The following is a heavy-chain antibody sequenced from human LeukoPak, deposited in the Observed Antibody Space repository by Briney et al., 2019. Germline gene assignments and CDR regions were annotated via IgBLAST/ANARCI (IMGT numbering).Heavy chain of an antibody. CDR1: GFTFSSYG. D-gene: IGHD3-22*01. Sequence: GGSLRLSCAASGFTFSSYGMHWVRQAPGKGLEWVAFIRYDGSNKYYADSVKGRFTISRDNSKNTLYLQVNSLRAEDTAVYYCAKVRSMIVVVRDAFDIWGQGTMVTVSS. CDR3: AKVRSMIVVVRDAFDI. J-gene: IGHJ3*02. CDR2: IRYDGSNK. V-gene: IGHV3-30*02.